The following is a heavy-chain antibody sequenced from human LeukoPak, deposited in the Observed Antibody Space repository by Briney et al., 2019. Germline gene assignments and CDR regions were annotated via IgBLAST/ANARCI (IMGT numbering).Heavy chain of an antibody. V-gene: IGHV3-23*01. CDR2: ISGDGGST. D-gene: IGHD2-2*01. Sequence: GGTLRLSCAASGFTFSSYGMSWVRQDPGKGLEWVSAISGDGGSTYYGDSVKGRFTISRDNSKNTLYLQMDSLRAEDTAVYYCARGVCSSTSCYSSWFDPWGQGTLVTVSS. CDR1: GFTFSSYG. CDR3: ARGVCSSTSCYSSWFDP. J-gene: IGHJ5*02.